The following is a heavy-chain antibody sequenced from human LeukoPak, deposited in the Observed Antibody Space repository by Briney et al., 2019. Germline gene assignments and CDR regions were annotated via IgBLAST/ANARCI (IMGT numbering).Heavy chain of an antibody. J-gene: IGHJ6*03. D-gene: IGHD2-21*01. V-gene: IGHV4-59*01. Sequence: PSETLSLTRTVSGGSISSYYWSWIRQPPGKGLEWIGYIYYSGSTNYNPSLKSRVTISVDTSKNQFSLKLSSVTAADTAVYYCARGPNSDDYYYYYYMDVWGKGTTVTVSS. CDR3: ARGPNSDDYYYYYYMDV. CDR1: GGSISSYY. CDR2: IYYSGST.